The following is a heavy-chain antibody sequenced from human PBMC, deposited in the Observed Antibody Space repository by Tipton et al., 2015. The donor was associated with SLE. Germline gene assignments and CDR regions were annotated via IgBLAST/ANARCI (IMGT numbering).Heavy chain of an antibody. CDR1: GYTFTGYY. Sequence: QLVQSGAEVKKPGASVNVSCKASGYTFTGYYMHWVRQAPGQGPEWMGRINPDSGGTNYAQKFQGRVTMTRDTSISTVYMELSSLRSDDTALYYCAKGGHIVGGTGWGQGTLVTVSS. J-gene: IGHJ4*02. CDR3: AKGGHIVGGTG. V-gene: IGHV1-2*06. CDR2: INPDSGGT. D-gene: IGHD2-21*02.